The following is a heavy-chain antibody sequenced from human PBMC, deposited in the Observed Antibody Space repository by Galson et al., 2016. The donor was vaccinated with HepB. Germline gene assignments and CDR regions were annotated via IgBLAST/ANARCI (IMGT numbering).Heavy chain of an antibody. CDR1: GFTFNTYG. D-gene: IGHD3-10*01. Sequence: SLRLSCAASGFTFNTYGMHWVRQAPGKGLEWVAVISYDGSSKYYADSVKGRFTISRDNSKNTLYLQVNSRRAEDTAVYYCAKVGMDRGVGELLSYYAMDVWGQGTTVTVSS. CDR3: AKVGMDRGVGELLSYYAMDV. J-gene: IGHJ6*02. CDR2: ISYDGSSK. V-gene: IGHV3-30*18.